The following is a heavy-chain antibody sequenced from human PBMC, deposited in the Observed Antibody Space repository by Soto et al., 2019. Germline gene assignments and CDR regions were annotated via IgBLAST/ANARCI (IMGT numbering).Heavy chain of an antibody. CDR3: ARGAYGAGGYPFRYFDY. CDR2: INPDSGAT. D-gene: IGHD2-8*02. CDR1: GYSFTGYY. Sequence: HEHLVQSGAEVKRPGASLKVSCKASGYSFTGYYIHWVRQAPGQGLEWMGWINPDSGATNYAQNFQGRVTLTSDTAISTASMDLNSLTSDDTAVYYCARGAYGAGGYPFRYFDYWGQGTLVMVSS. V-gene: IGHV1-2*02. J-gene: IGHJ4*02.